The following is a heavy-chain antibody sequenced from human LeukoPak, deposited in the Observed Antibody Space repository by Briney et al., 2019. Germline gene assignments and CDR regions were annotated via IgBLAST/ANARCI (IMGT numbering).Heavy chain of an antibody. V-gene: IGHV3-30-3*01. J-gene: IGHJ6*02. Sequence: GGSLRLSCVASGFPFSSYAMHWVRQAPGKGLEWVAVISYDGSNKYYADSVKGRFTISRDNSKNTLYLQMNSLRAEDTAVYYCARSDGDPITFGEVFYGMDVWGQGTTVTVSS. D-gene: IGHD3-16*01. CDR1: GFPFSSYA. CDR2: ISYDGSNK. CDR3: ARSDGDPITFGEVFYGMDV.